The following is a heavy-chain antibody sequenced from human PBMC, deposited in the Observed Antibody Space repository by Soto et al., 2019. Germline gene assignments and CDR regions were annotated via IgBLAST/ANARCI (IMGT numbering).Heavy chain of an antibody. V-gene: IGHV5-51*01. CDR3: TRRSGQQLVGRWFDS. CDR2: VYPGDSDT. D-gene: IGHD6-6*01. CDR1: GYIFTDYW. J-gene: IGHJ5*01. Sequence: GESLKLSCHGSGYIFTDYWIGRVRQLPGKGLEWMGIVYPGDSDTRYSPSFEGQVTISADKSINTAYLQWSTLRASDTTIYYCTRRSGQQLVGRWFDSWGQGTLVTISS.